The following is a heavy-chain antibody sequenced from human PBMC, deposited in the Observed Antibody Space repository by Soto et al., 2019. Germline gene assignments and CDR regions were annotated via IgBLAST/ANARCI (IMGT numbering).Heavy chain of an antibody. CDR1: GYSFTSYW. D-gene: IGHD1-1*01. CDR3: AKGVVNWVVSLLYFDY. V-gene: IGHV5-51*01. CDR2: IYPGDSDT. Sequence: GVSLKISCKGSGYSFTSYWIGWVRQMLGKGLEWMGIIYPGDSDTRYSPSFQGQVTISADKSISTAYLQWSSLKASDTAMYYCAKGVVNWVVSLLYFDYWGQGTLVTVSS. J-gene: IGHJ4*02.